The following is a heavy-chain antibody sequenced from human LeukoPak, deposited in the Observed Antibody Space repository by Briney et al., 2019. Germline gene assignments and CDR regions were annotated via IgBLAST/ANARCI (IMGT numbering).Heavy chain of an antibody. CDR3: ARENHYFDY. CDR1: GGSISSYY. Sequence: SETLSLTCTVSGGSISSYYWSWIRQPPGKGLEWIGYIYYSGSTNYNPSLKSRVTMSVDTSKNQFSLKLSSVTAADTAVYYCARENHYFDYWGQGTLVTVSS. J-gene: IGHJ4*02. CDR2: IYYSGST. V-gene: IGHV4-59*12.